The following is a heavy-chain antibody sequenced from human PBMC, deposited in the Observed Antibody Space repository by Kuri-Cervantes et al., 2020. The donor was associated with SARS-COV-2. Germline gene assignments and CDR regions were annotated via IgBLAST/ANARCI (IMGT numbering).Heavy chain of an antibody. CDR2: INADIGNT. J-gene: IGHJ5*02. CDR3: ARGRGEVRGIIGWFDP. V-gene: IGHV1-3*01. Sequence: ASVKVSCKASGYTFTGYYMHWVQQAPGQGLEWMGWINADIGNTKYSQKFQGRVTINRDTSASTAYMELSSLRSEDTAIYYCARGRGEVRGIIGWFDPWGQGTLVTVSS. CDR1: GYTFTGYY. D-gene: IGHD3-10*01.